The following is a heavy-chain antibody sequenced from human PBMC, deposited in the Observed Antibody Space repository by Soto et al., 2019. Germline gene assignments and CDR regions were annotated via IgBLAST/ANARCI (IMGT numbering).Heavy chain of an antibody. CDR2: IFYSGST. CDR3: AREWGATFDY. J-gene: IGHJ4*02. Sequence: QVQLQESGPGLVKPSETLSLTCTVSGGSISSYYWSWIRQPPGKGLEWIGYIFYSGSTNYNPSLRSRVTISVDTPKNQFSLKLSSVTAADTAVYYCAREWGATFDYWGQGTLVTVSS. V-gene: IGHV4-59*01. CDR1: GGSISSYY. D-gene: IGHD3-16*01.